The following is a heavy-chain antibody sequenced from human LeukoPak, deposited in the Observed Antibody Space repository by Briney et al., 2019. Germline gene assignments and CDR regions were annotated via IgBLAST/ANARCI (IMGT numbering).Heavy chain of an antibody. CDR2: ISSSGSTI. D-gene: IGHD3-10*01. V-gene: IGHV3-11*04. CDR1: GFIFSDYY. J-gene: IGHJ4*02. CDR3: ARALWFGETFPAY. Sequence: GGSLRLSCAASGFIFSDYYMTWIRQAPGKGLEWLSHISSSGSTIYYTDSVKGRFTISRDNAKNSLYLQMNSLRAEDTAVYYCARALWFGETFPAYWGQGTLVTVSS.